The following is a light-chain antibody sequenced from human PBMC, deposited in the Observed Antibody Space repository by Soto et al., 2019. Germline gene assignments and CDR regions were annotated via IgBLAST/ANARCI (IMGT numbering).Light chain of an antibody. V-gene: IGKV4-1*01. Sequence: DIVMTQSPDSLAVSLGERATINCRSSQSLLYNSDNKNYFAWYQQRPGQPPKLLIYWASTRESGVPDQFSGSGSGTNFTLTISSLQAEDVAVYYCQQYYSGPTFGQGTKVEIK. CDR2: WAS. CDR1: QSLLYNSDNKNY. J-gene: IGKJ1*01. CDR3: QQYYSGPT.